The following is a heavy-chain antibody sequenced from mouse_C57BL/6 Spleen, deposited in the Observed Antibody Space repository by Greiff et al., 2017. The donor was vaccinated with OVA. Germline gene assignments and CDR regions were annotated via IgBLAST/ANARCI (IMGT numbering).Heavy chain of an antibody. CDR1: GFSLTSYG. CDR3: AKDEGIYDGYYFY. V-gene: IGHV2-5*01. Sequence: VHLVESGPGLVQPSQSLSLTCTVSGFSLTSYGVHWVRQSPGTGLEWLGVIWRGGSTDYNAAFLSRLSITKDNSKSQVFFKMNSLQADDTSIYYCAKDEGIYDGYYFYWGQGTSVTVSS. J-gene: IGHJ4*01. CDR2: IWRGGST. D-gene: IGHD2-3*01.